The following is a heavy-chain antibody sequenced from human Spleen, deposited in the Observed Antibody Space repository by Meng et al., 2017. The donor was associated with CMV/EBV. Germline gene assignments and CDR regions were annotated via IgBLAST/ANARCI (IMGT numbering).Heavy chain of an antibody. CDR1: GFNLSNYG. D-gene: IGHD2-21*01. CDR3: AKGCRGGGNCFYFEH. V-gene: IGHV3-30*18. J-gene: IGHJ4*02. CDR2: ISYDATNK. Sequence: SGFNLSNYGMHWVRQAPGKGLEWVADISYDATNKYYGGSVRGRLSISRDNSNNMMYLQMNSLRVEDTAVYYCAKGCRGGGNCFYFEHWGQGALVTVSS.